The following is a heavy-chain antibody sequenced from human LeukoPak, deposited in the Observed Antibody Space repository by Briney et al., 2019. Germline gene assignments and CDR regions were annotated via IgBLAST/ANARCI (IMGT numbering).Heavy chain of an antibody. V-gene: IGHV3-21*01. CDR2: ISGGSSYI. D-gene: IGHD1-26*01. CDR3: ARDVSGPTRQTRHDY. Sequence: PGGSLRLSCAASGFTFSDYSINWVRQAPGKGLEWVASISGGSSYIYYADSVEGRFTISRDNAKNSLYLQMNSLRAEDTAVYYCARDVSGPTRQTRHDYWGQGTLVTVSS. CDR1: GFTFSDYS. J-gene: IGHJ4*02.